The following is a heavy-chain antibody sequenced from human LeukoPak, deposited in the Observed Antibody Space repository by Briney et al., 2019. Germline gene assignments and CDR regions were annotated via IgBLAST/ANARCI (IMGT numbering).Heavy chain of an antibody. CDR3: ARVASYAFGI. J-gene: IGHJ3*02. CDR1: GFTFSSYW. V-gene: IGHV3-7*01. Sequence: GGSLRLSCAVSGFTFSSYWMSWVRQAPGKGLEWVANIKQDGSERYYVDSLKGQFTISRDNAKNSLYLQMNSLRAEDTAVYYCARVASYAFGIWGQGTMVTVSS. CDR2: IKQDGSER. D-gene: IGHD6-6*01.